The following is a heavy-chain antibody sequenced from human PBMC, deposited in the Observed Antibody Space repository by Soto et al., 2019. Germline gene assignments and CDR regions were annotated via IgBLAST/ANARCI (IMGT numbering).Heavy chain of an antibody. D-gene: IGHD3-3*01. CDR2: INPKSGGA. CDR1: GYTFSGYY. V-gene: IGHV1-2*02. Sequence: SVKVSCKASGYTFSGYYMHWVRQAPGQGLEWMGWINPKSGGASYAQKFQGRVTMTRDTSISTAYMELSRLRSDDTAVYYCARGYYDFWSGLYYWGQGTLVTVSS. CDR3: ARGYYDFWSGLYY. J-gene: IGHJ4*02.